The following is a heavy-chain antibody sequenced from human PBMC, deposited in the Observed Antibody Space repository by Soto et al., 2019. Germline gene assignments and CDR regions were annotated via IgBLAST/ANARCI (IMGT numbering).Heavy chain of an antibody. CDR2: ISAYNGNT. J-gene: IGHJ6*03. D-gene: IGHD1-1*01. CDR1: GYTFTSYG. CDR3: ARDWPRKITNYYYYMDV. Sequence: GASVKVSCKASGYTFTSYGISWVRQAPGQGLEWMGWISAYNGNTNYAQKLQGRVTMTTDTSTSTAYMELRSLRSDDTAVYYCARDWPRKITNYYYYMDVWGKGTTVTVSS. V-gene: IGHV1-18*01.